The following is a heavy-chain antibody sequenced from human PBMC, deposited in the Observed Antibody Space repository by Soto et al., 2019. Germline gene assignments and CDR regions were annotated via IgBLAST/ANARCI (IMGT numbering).Heavy chain of an antibody. D-gene: IGHD6-13*01. CDR2: IYPGDSDI. CDR1: GYSFTSYW. V-gene: IGHV5-51*01. Sequence: PGESLKISCKGFGYSFTSYWIGWVRQMPGKGLEWMGIIYPGDSDIRYSPSFKGQVTISADKSISTAYLQWSSLKASVNAMYYCARHRYSSSGSTYGMDVWGQGITVTVPS. J-gene: IGHJ6*02. CDR3: ARHRYSSSGSTYGMDV.